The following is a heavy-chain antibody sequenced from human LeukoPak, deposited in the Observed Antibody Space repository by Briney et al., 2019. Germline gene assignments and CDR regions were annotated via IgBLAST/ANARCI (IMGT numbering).Heavy chain of an antibody. Sequence: GGSLRLSCAAFGFTFSSYAMSWVRQAPGKGLEWVSAIGGSGRSTYYADSVKGRFTTSRDNSKNTLYLQMNSLRAEDTAVYYCAKAPTYYYDSSGLNFDYWGQGTLVTVSS. CDR1: GFTFSSYA. V-gene: IGHV3-23*01. J-gene: IGHJ4*02. D-gene: IGHD3-22*01. CDR2: IGGSGRST. CDR3: AKAPTYYYDSSGLNFDY.